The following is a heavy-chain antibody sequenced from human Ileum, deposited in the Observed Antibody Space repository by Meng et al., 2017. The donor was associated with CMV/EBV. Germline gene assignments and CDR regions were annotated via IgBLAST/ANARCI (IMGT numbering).Heavy chain of an antibody. Sequence: SVTVSCKASVYTFTGYYMHWVRQAPGQGLEWMGWINPNSGGTNYVQKFQGRVTMNRDTSISTAYMELSRLRSDDTAVYYCARADYYDSSGYPHGYYWGQGTLVTVSS. CDR1: VYTFTGYY. D-gene: IGHD3-22*01. CDR3: ARADYYDSSGYPHGYY. CDR2: INPNSGGT. J-gene: IGHJ4*02. V-gene: IGHV1-2*02.